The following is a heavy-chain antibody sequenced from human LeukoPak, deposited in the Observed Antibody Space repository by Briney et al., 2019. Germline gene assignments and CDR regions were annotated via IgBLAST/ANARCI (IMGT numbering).Heavy chain of an antibody. CDR1: GFTFRTYA. Sequence: GGFLRLSCAASGFTFRTYAMSWVRQAPGKGLEWVSTISDSGGSTYYADSVRGRFTISRDNSKNTLYLQMHSLRVEDTAVYYCAKSTTYDFWTGFSFDYWGQGTLVTVSS. V-gene: IGHV3-23*01. D-gene: IGHD3-3*01. J-gene: IGHJ4*02. CDR3: AKSTTYDFWTGFSFDY. CDR2: ISDSGGST.